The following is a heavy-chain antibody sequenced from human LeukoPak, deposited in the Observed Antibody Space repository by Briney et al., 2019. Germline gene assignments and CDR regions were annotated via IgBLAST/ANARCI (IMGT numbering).Heavy chain of an antibody. J-gene: IGHJ3*02. CDR3: ARHCCSGPAKRVFDI. Sequence: TSETLSLTCTVSGVPIISSDYHWGWVRQPPGKGLEWIGTISYSGNTDYNPSLRSRVTISVDTSNNQFSLRLGSVTAADTAVYHCARHCCSGPAKRVFDIWGQGTMVAVSS. D-gene: IGHD2-15*01. CDR1: GVPIISSDYH. CDR2: ISYSGNT. V-gene: IGHV4-39*01.